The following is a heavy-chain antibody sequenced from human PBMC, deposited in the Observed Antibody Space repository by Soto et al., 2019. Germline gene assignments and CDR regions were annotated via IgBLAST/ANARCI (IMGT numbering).Heavy chain of an antibody. CDR1: GFTFSDFA. D-gene: IGHD3-10*01. CDR2: LDGAGGST. V-gene: IGHV3-23*01. Sequence: GGSLRLSCLASGFTFSDFAMTWVRHFPGRGLEWVASLDGAGGSTYYAESVRGRFSISRDNSQNTPFLQMKRLTVDDTAIYYCAAPRDEYGSGVSWFTYGMDIWGQGTTVTVSS. J-gene: IGHJ6*02. CDR3: AAPRDEYGSGVSWFTYGMDI.